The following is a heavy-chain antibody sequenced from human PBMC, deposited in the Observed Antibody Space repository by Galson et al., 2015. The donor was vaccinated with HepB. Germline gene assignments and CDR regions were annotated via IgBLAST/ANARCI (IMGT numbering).Heavy chain of an antibody. J-gene: IGHJ4*02. CDR1: GFTFSSYA. CDR2: ISYDGSNK. Sequence: SLRLSCAASGFTFSSYAMHWVRQAPGKGLEWVAVISYDGSNKYYADSVKGRFTISRDNSKNTLYLQMNSLRAEDTAVYYCARDRERYQLLLVGYFDYWGQGTLVTVSS. V-gene: IGHV3-30-3*01. D-gene: IGHD2-2*01. CDR3: ARDRERYQLLLVGYFDY.